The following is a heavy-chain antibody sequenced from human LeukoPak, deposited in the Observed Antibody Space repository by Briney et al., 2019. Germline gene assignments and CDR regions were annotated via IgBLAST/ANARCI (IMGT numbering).Heavy chain of an antibody. CDR3: ARDGYNTGIDY. V-gene: IGHV3-48*01. Sequence: GGSLRLSCAASGFTFSSYGMSWVRQAPGKGLEWVSYISSSSSTIYYADSVKGRFTISRDNAKNSLYLQMNSLRAEDTAVYYCARDGYNTGIDYWGQGTLVTVSS. CDR1: GFTFSSYG. CDR2: ISSSSSTI. J-gene: IGHJ4*02. D-gene: IGHD5-24*01.